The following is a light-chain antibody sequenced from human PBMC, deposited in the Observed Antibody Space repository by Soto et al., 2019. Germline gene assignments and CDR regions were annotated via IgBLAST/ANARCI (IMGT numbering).Light chain of an antibody. CDR1: SSNIGAPYD. Sequence: QAVVTQPPSVSGAPGQRVTISCTGSSSNIGAPYDVHWYQQLPGTAPKLLIYANTNRPSGVPGRFSGSKSGTSASLAITGLQAEDEADYYCQSYDSSLSGYVFGAGTKLTVL. V-gene: IGLV1-40*01. CDR2: ANT. CDR3: QSYDSSLSGYV. J-gene: IGLJ1*01.